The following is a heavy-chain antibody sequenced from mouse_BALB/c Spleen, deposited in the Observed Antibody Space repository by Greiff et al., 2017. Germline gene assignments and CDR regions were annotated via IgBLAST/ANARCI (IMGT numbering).Heavy chain of an antibody. Sequence: EVKVVESGGGLVQPGGSLRLSCATSGFTFSDFYMEWVRQPPGKRLEWIAASRNKANDYTTEYSASVKGRFIVSRDTSQSILYLQMNALRAEDTAIYYCARDAYYGYFAYWGQGTLVTVSA. CDR1: GFTFSDFY. J-gene: IGHJ3*01. D-gene: IGHD1-2*01. CDR2: SRNKANDYTT. CDR3: ARDAYYGYFAY. V-gene: IGHV7-1*02.